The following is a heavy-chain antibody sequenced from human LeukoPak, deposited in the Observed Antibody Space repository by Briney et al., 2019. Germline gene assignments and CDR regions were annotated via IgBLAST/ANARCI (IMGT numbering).Heavy chain of an antibody. Sequence: PGGSLRLSCEASGFTFSSYEMIWVRQAPGKGLECVAYISGSGRTIYYAESVKGRFTITRDNAKNSLYLQMYSLRAGDTAAYYCASPQTSGYAFGYWGQGTLVTVSS. D-gene: IGHD5-12*01. CDR3: ASPQTSGYAFGY. CDR2: ISGSGRTI. CDR1: GFTFSSYE. V-gene: IGHV3-48*03. J-gene: IGHJ4*02.